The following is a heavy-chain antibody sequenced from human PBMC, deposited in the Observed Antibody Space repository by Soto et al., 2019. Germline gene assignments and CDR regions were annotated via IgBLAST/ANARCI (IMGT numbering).Heavy chain of an antibody. V-gene: IGHV4-59*01. D-gene: IGHD2-15*01. Sequence: SETLSLTCTVSGGSISRYCCSWIRQPPGKGLEWIGYIYYSGSTNYNPSLKSRVTISVDTSKNQFSLKLSSVTAADTAVYYCARGYCSGGSCYSHYGWFDPWGQGTLVTVSS. CDR3: ARGYCSGGSCYSHYGWFDP. J-gene: IGHJ5*02. CDR1: GGSISRYC. CDR2: IYYSGST.